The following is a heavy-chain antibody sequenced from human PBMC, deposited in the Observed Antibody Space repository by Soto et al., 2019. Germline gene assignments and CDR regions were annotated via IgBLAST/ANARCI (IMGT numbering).Heavy chain of an antibody. V-gene: IGHV3-21*01. CDR1: GFTFSSYS. J-gene: IGHJ6*02. D-gene: IGHD4-17*01. CDR2: ISSSSSYI. CDR3: ARLPWDGDLRGNYYYGMDV. Sequence: PGGSLRLSCAASGFTFSSYSMNWVRQAPGKGLEWVSSISSSSSYIYYADSVKDRFTISRDNAKNSLYLQMNSLRAEDTAVYYCARLPWDGDLRGNYYYGMDVWGQGTTVTVSS.